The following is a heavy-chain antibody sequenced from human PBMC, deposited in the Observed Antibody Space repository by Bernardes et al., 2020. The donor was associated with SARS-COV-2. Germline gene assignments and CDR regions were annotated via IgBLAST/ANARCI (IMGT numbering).Heavy chain of an antibody. J-gene: IGHJ6*02. CDR1: GFTFSNSG. Sequence: GGSLRLSCAASGFTFSNSGMSWVRQAPGKGLEWVSSISGSGSDTFYTDSVKGRFTISRDNSRSTVYLQMNSLRGEETAVYYCAARSPAVSYGMDVWGQGTTVTVFS. CDR2: ISGSGSDT. CDR3: AARSPAVSYGMDV. V-gene: IGHV3-23*01. D-gene: IGHD2-2*01.